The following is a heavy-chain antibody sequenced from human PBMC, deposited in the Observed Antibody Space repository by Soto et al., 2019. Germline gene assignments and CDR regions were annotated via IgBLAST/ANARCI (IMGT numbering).Heavy chain of an antibody. Sequence: EVQLVESGGGLVRPGRSLRLSCAASGFIFDNYAIHWVRQAPGRGLEWVSGISWNSANIDYADSVKGRFTISRDNAKNSLYLPMNSLRAEDTALYYCARSGYYGADYFDYWGQGTLVTVSS. CDR2: ISWNSANI. V-gene: IGHV3-9*01. CDR1: GFIFDNYA. J-gene: IGHJ4*02. CDR3: ARSGYYGADYFDY. D-gene: IGHD3-3*01.